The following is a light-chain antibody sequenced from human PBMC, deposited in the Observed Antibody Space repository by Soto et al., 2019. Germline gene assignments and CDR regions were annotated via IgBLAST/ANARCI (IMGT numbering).Light chain of an antibody. J-gene: IGKJ5*01. V-gene: IGKV3-11*01. CDR2: DAS. CDR3: QQRSNWPPGLT. CDR1: QSVSSY. Sequence: LTQFPDTPSVSPGERATPSCRAPQSVSSYLAWYQQKPGQAPRLLIYDASNRATGIPARFSGSGSGTDFTLTISSLEPEDFAVYYCQQRSNWPPGLTFGQGTRLEIK.